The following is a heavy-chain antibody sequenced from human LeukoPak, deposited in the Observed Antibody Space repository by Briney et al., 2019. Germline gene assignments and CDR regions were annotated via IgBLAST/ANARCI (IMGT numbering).Heavy chain of an antibody. D-gene: IGHD3-16*02. CDR3: ARDFISILRDTLDY. Sequence: GASVKVSCKASGYTFTSYYMHWVRQAPGQGLEWMGIINPSGGGTSYAQRFQGRLTMTRDTSTSTVYMALSSLRSEDTAVYYCARDFISILRDTLDYWGQGTLVTVSS. CDR1: GYTFTSYY. V-gene: IGHV1-46*01. CDR2: INPSGGGT. J-gene: IGHJ4*02.